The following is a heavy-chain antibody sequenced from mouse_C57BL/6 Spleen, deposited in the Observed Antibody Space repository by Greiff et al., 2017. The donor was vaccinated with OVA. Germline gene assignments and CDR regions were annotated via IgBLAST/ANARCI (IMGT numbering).Heavy chain of an antibody. CDR3: ARQPAYDGYDAMDY. CDR2: IDPSDSYT. Sequence: QVQLKQPGAELVRPGTSVKLSCKASGYTFTSYWMHWVKQRPGQGLEWIGVIDPSDSYTNYNQKFKGKATLTVDTSSSTAYMQLSSLTSEDSAVYYCARQPAYDGYDAMDYWGQGTSVTVSS. J-gene: IGHJ4*01. V-gene: IGHV1-59*01. D-gene: IGHD2-3*01. CDR1: GYTFTSYW.